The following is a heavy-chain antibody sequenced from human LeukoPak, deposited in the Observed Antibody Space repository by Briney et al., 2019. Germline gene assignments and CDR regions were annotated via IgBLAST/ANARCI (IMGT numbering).Heavy chain of an antibody. CDR2: ISHRGST. V-gene: IGHV4-59*01. Sequence: PSETLSLTCTVSGGSISSYYWSWIRQPPGKGLEWIGYISHRGSTNYNPSLNSRGTISLDTSKNQFSLKLSSVTAADTAVYKCARGSKWNTNWFDAWGQGTLVTVSS. CDR1: GGSISSYY. D-gene: IGHD1/OR15-1a*01. CDR3: ARGSKWNTNWFDA. J-gene: IGHJ5*02.